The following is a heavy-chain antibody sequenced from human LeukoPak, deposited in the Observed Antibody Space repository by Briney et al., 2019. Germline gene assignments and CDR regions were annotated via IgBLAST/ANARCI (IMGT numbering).Heavy chain of an antibody. J-gene: IGHJ6*03. D-gene: IGHD5-18*01. CDR2: IIPIFDTA. CDR3: ARDTAMVTEWDYYYYMDV. Sequence: GASVKVSCKASGGTFSSYAISWVRQAPGPGLEWMGGIIPIFDTANYAQKFQGRVTITADESTSTAYMELSSLRSEDTAVYYCARDTAMVTEWDYYYYMDVWGKGTTVTVSS. CDR1: GGTFSSYA. V-gene: IGHV1-69*13.